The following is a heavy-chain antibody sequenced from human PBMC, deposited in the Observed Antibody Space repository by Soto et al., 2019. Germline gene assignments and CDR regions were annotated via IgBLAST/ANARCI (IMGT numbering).Heavy chain of an antibody. V-gene: IGHV4-59*08. Sequence: ASETLSLTCTVSGGSISSYYWSWIRQPPGKGLEWIGYIYYSGSTNYNPSLKSRVTISVDTSKNQFSLKLSSVTAADTAVYYCARAKAPRYSSSWYWFDPRGQRTPVTVSS. CDR2: IYYSGST. CDR3: ARAKAPRYSSSWYWFDP. D-gene: IGHD6-13*01. J-gene: IGHJ5*02. CDR1: GGSISSYY.